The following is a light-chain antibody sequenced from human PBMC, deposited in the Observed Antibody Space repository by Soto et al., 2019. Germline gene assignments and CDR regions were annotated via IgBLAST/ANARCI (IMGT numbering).Light chain of an antibody. Sequence: EIVDKQCPATLSVAPGERGPLSLKASQSVSSNLAWYQQKPGQAPRPLIYGASTTATGIPATFSGSGSGTEFTLTISSLQSEDFAVYYCQQHNNWPPKITFGQGTRLEIK. CDR1: QSVSSN. CDR2: GAS. V-gene: IGKV3-15*01. CDR3: QQHNNWPPKIT. J-gene: IGKJ5*01.